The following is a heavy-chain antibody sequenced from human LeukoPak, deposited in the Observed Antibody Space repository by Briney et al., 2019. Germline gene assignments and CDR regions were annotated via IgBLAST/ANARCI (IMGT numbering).Heavy chain of an antibody. CDR1: GGSISSHY. CDR3: ARERRNYIRSMVYFDY. D-gene: IGHD4-11*01. J-gene: IGHJ4*02. CDR2: IYYSGST. Sequence: PSETLSLTCTVSGGSISSHYWSWIRQPPGKGLEWIGYIYYSGSTNYNPSLKSRVTISVDTSKNQFSLKLSSVTAADTAVYYCARERRNYIRSMVYFDYWGQGTLVTVSS. V-gene: IGHV4-59*11.